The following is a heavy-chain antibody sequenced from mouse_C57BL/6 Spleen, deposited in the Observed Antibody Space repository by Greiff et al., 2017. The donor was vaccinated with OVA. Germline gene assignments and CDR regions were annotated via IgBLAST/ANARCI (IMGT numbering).Heavy chain of an antibody. CDR1: GYTFTDYY. D-gene: IGHD2-5*01. V-gene: IGHV1-19*01. CDR3: ATYYSNY. CDR2: INPYNGGT. Sequence: EVQVVESGPVLVKPGASVKMSCKASGYTFTDYYMNWVKQSHGKSLEWIGVINPYNGGTSYNQKFKGKATLTVDKSSSTAYMELNSLTSEDSAVYYCATYYSNYWGQGTTLTVSS. J-gene: IGHJ2*01.